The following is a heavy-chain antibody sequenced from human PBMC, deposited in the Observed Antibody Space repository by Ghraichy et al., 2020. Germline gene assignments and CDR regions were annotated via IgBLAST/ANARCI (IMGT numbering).Heavy chain of an antibody. Sequence: QTLSLTCTVSGGSISSYYWSWIRQPPGKGLEWIGYIYYSGSTNYNPSLKSRVTISVDTSKNQFSLKLSSVTAADTAVYYCARDLFCSSTSCYHGMDVWGQGTTVTVSS. CDR1: GGSISSYY. CDR2: IYYSGST. J-gene: IGHJ6*02. CDR3: ARDLFCSSTSCYHGMDV. V-gene: IGHV4-59*01. D-gene: IGHD2-2*01.